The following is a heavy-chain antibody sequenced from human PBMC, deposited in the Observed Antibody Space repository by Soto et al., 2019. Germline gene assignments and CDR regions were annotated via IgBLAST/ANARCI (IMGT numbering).Heavy chain of an antibody. CDR2: IIPIFGTA. CDR3: ASSSSSWYNWFDP. CDR1: GGTFSSYA. J-gene: IGHJ5*02. V-gene: IGHV1-69*13. Sequence: SVKVSCKASGGTFSSYAISWVLQAPGQGLEWMGGIIPIFGTANYAQKFQGRVTITADESTSTAYMELSSLRSEDTAVYYCASSSSSWYNWFDPWGQGTLVTVSS. D-gene: IGHD6-13*01.